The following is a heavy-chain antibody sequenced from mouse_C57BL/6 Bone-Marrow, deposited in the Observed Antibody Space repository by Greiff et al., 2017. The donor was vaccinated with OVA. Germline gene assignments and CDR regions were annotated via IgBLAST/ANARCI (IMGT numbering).Heavy chain of an antibody. CDR1: GYTFTSYW. V-gene: IGHV1-55*01. Sequence: QVQLQQPGAELVKPGASVKMSCKASGYTFTSYWITWVKQRPGQGLEWIGGIYPGDGSTNYTEKFKSKATLTVDTSSTTAYMQLSSLTSEDSAVYYCARRPLRGSAMDYWGQGTSVTVSS. J-gene: IGHJ4*01. CDR2: IYPGDGST. D-gene: IGHD1-1*01. CDR3: ARRPLRGSAMDY.